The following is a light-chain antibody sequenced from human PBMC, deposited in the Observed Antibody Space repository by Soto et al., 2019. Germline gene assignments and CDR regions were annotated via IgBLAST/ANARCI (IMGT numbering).Light chain of an antibody. CDR2: DVT. CDR3: SSLTSSTTVV. Sequence: QSALTQPASVSGSPGQSITISCTGSSSDVGGYNYVSWYQQHPGKAPKLIIYDVTNRPSGVSNRFSGSKSGNTASLTISGLQAEDEDDYYCSSLTSSTTVVFGGGTKVTVL. CDR1: SSDVGGYNY. J-gene: IGLJ2*01. V-gene: IGLV2-14*03.